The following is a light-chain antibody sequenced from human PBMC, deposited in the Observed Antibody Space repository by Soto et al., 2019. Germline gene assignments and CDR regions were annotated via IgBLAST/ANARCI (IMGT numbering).Light chain of an antibody. J-gene: IGKJ4*01. CDR2: GAS. CDR1: QSVSSN. CDR3: QQYGRSLT. Sequence: EIVLTQSPGTLSLSPGGRATLSCRASQSVSSNLAWYQQKPGQAPRLLIYGASTRATGIPARFSGSGSGTEFTLTISSLQSEDFGVYYCQQYGRSLTFGGGTKVDIK. V-gene: IGKV3-15*01.